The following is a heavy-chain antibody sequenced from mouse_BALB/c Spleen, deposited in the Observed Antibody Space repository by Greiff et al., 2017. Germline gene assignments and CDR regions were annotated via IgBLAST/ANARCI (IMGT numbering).Heavy chain of an antibody. CDR1: GYTFTSYW. V-gene: IGHV1-69*02. J-gene: IGHJ4*01. D-gene: IGHD4-1*01. Sequence: QVQLKQPGAELVRPGASVKLSCKASGYTFTSYWINWVKQRPGQGLEWIGNIYPSDSYTNYNQKFKDKATLTVDKSSSTAYMQLSSPTSEDSAVYYCTRSGKNWDAMDYWGQGTSVTVSS. CDR2: IYPSDSYT. CDR3: TRSGKNWDAMDY.